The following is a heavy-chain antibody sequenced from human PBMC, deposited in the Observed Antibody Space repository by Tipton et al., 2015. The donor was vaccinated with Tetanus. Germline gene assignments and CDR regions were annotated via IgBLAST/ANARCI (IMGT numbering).Heavy chain of an antibody. D-gene: IGHD3-10*01. CDR1: GFTVSSNY. CDR2: IYSGGST. V-gene: IGHV3-53*01. CDR3: ARDRGTGASAFDY. J-gene: IGHJ4*02. Sequence: SLRLSCAASGFTVSSNYMSWVRQAPGKGLEWVSVIYSGGSTYYADSVKGRFTISRDNSKNTLYLQMNSLRAEDTAVYYCARDRGTGASAFDYWGQGTLVTVSS.